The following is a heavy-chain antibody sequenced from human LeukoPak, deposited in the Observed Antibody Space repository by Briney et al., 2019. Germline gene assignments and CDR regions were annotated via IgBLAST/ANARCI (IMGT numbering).Heavy chain of an antibody. CDR2: IKEDGSEK. CDR3: ASGRQLGY. Sequence: PGGPLSLSCAASGFTFSNYWMSWVRQAPGKGLEWVANIKEDGSEKYYVDSVERRSTVSRDNARNSLYLQMNSLRAEDTAVYYCASGRQLGYWGQGTLVTVSS. D-gene: IGHD6-13*01. V-gene: IGHV3-7*01. J-gene: IGHJ4*02. CDR1: GFTFSNYW.